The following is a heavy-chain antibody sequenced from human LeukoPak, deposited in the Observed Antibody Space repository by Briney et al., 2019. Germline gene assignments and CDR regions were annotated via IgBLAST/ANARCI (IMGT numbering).Heavy chain of an antibody. CDR3: ASSMGELLWFGESTIEYFQH. J-gene: IGHJ1*01. CDR2: IYYSGST. Sequence: SQTLSLTCTVSGGSISSSSYYRGWIRQPPGKGLEWIGSIYYSGSTYYNPSLKSRVTISVDTSKNQFSLKLSPVTAADTAVYYCASSMGELLWFGESTIEYFQHWGQGTLVTVSS. D-gene: IGHD3-10*01. CDR1: GGSISSSSYY. V-gene: IGHV4-39*07.